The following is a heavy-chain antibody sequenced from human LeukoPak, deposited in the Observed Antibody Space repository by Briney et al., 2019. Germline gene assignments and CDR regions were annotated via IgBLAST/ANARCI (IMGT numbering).Heavy chain of an antibody. Sequence: GGSLRLSCAASGFTFSDYYMSWLRQAPGKGLEWVSYISSSGSTIYYADSVKGRFTISRDNAKNSLYLQMNSLRAEDTAVYYCARLGSSGWYACDYWGQGTLVTVSS. CDR2: ISSSGSTI. CDR1: GFTFSDYY. J-gene: IGHJ4*02. CDR3: ARLGSSGWYACDY. D-gene: IGHD6-19*01. V-gene: IGHV3-11*04.